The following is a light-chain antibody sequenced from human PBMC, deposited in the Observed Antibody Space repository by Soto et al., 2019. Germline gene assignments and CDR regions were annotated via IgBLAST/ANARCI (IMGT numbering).Light chain of an antibody. CDR1: LAISSH. CDR2: DAS. CDR3: QQYQSYPIT. V-gene: IGKV1-16*01. J-gene: IGKJ5*01. Sequence: DVQMTQSPTSLSASLGDRVTITCRASLAISSHLAWFQQRPGKAPKCLIYDASSRLSGVSSRFSGSGSGTDFTLSISSLQPEDFATYYCQQYQSYPITFGQGTRLDI.